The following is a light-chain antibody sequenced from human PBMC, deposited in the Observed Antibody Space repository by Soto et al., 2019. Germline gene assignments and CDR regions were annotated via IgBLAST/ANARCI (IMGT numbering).Light chain of an antibody. Sequence: EIVLTQSPATLSLSPGERATLSCRASQSVSSYLAWYQQKPGQAPRLLIYDASNRATGIPARFSGSGSGTDFTRTISSLEPEYFEVYYCQQRSNWPVTFGQGTKLEIK. CDR1: QSVSSY. V-gene: IGKV3-11*01. J-gene: IGKJ2*01. CDR3: QQRSNWPVT. CDR2: DAS.